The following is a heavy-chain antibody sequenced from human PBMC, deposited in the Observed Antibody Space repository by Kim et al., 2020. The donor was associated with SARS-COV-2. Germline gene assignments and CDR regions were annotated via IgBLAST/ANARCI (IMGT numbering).Heavy chain of an antibody. CDR2: IYYSGST. V-gene: IGHV4-39*07. Sequence: SETLSLTCTVSGGSISSSSYYWGWIRQPPGKGLEWIGSIYYSGSTYYNPSLKSRITISVDTSKNQFSLKLSSVTAADTAVYYCARCFYDYGDFLGFDPWGQGTLVTVSS. D-gene: IGHD4-17*01. J-gene: IGHJ5*02. CDR3: ARCFYDYGDFLGFDP. CDR1: GGSISSSSYY.